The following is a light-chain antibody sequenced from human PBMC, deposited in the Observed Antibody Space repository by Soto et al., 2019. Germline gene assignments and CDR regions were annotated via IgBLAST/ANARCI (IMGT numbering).Light chain of an antibody. V-gene: IGLV2-14*01. CDR3: SSYTINGVGV. CDR2: DVS. J-gene: IGLJ2*01. CDR1: DSDVGGYNY. Sequence: QSVLTQPASVSGSPGQSITISCTGTDSDVGGYNYVSWYQQNPGNAPKVMIYDVSNRPSGVSNRFSGSKSGNTASLTIAGLQAEDEADYYCSSYTINGVGVFGGGTKVTVL.